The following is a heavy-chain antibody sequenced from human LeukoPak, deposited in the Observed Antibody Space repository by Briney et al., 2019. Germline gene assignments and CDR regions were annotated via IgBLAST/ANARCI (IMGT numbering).Heavy chain of an antibody. Sequence: GGSLRLSCAASGFTTSRFAMTWVRQAPGKGLEWVSSISGTGHSTNYADSVEGRFTISRDNSNNTLYLQMNSLRADDTAVYYCAKQSSQRFYDFWAGYYPLDSWGQGTLVAVSS. V-gene: IGHV3-23*01. D-gene: IGHD3-3*01. CDR3: AKQSSQRFYDFWAGYYPLDS. CDR1: GFTTSRFA. CDR2: ISGTGHST. J-gene: IGHJ4*02.